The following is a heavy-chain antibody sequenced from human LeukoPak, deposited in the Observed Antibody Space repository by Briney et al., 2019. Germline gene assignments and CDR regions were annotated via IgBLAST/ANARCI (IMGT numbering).Heavy chain of an antibody. D-gene: IGHD2-2*02. CDR3: ASRGGYCSSTSCYTKTTDY. CDR1: GGTFSNYA. Sequence: SVKVSCKASGGTFSNYAISWVRQAPGQGLEWMGGIIPIFGTANYAQKFQGRVTITADESTSTAYMELSSLRSEDTAVYYCASRGGYCSSTSCYTKTTDYWGQGTLVTVSS. J-gene: IGHJ4*02. V-gene: IGHV1-69*13. CDR2: IIPIFGTA.